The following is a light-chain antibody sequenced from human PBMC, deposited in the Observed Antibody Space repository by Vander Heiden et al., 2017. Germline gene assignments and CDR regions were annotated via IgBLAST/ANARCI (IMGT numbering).Light chain of an antibody. CDR1: QDIGNY. CDR2: DAS. V-gene: IGKV1-33*01. CDR3: QQYAILPPT. J-gene: IGKJ2*01. Sequence: DIDMTQSPSSLAASVGDRVTIPCQASQDIGNYVNWYQQKPGKAPKLLIYDASNLEAGVPSRFSGSGSGTDFTVTINSLQPEDIATCYCQQYAILPPTFGRGTKLEI.